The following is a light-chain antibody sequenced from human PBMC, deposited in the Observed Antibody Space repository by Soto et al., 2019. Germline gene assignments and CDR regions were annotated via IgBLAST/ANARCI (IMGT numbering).Light chain of an antibody. J-gene: IGKJ2*01. V-gene: IGKV3-20*01. CDR1: QSVGSNY. CDR2: GAS. Sequence: EIVLTQSPDTLSLSPGERATLSCRASQSVGSNYLAWYQQKPGQAPRLLIHGASSRATGIPDRFSGSGSGTDFTLTISRLEPEDSAVYYCQQYGSSPRYTFGRGTKLEI. CDR3: QQYGSSPRYT.